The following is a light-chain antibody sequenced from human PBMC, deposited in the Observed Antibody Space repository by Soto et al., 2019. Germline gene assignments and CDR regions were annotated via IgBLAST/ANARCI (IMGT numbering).Light chain of an antibody. J-gene: IGLJ1*01. CDR3: AAWDDSLTNYV. V-gene: IGLV1-44*01. CDR2: SNN. Sequence: QSVLTQPPSASGTPGQRVTISCSGSSSNIGNNTVNCYQQLPGTAPKLLIYSNNQRPSGVPDRFSGSKSGTSASLAISGLQSEDEADYYCAAWDDSLTNYVFGTGTKVTVL. CDR1: SSNIGNNT.